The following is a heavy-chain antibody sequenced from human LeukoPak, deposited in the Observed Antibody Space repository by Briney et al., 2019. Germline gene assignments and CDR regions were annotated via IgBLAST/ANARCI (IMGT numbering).Heavy chain of an antibody. J-gene: IGHJ4*02. CDR1: GLTLSSYW. CDR3: GRDPPRGYGGYGFDY. CDR2: INSDGSST. D-gene: IGHD5-12*01. V-gene: IGHV3-74*01. Sequence: PGGSMRLSCAASGLTLSSYWIHWVRQAPGKGLVWVSRINSDGSSTNYADSVKGRFTISRDNAKNTLYLQMNSLRAEDTAVYYCGRDPPRGYGGYGFDYWGKGTLVTVSS.